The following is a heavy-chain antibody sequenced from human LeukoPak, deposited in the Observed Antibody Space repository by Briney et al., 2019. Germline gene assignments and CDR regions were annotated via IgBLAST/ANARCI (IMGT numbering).Heavy chain of an antibody. D-gene: IGHD3-16*02. Sequence: ASETLSLTCTVSGGSISSSSYYWGWIRQPPGKGLEWIGSIYYSGSTYYNPSLKSRVTISVDTSKNQFSLKLSSVTAADTAVYYCARDTFSLQALDYWGQGTLVTVSS. CDR2: IYYSGST. V-gene: IGHV4-39*07. CDR1: GGSISSSSYY. J-gene: IGHJ4*02. CDR3: ARDTFSLQALDY.